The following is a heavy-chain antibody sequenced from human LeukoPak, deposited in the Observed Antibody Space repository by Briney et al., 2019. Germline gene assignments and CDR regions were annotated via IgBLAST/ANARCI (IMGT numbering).Heavy chain of an antibody. CDR3: ATDEAATGRLDY. D-gene: IGHD1-1*01. CDR1: GFNFRNYW. CDR2: VNSDGSST. Sequence: GGSLRLSCAASGFNFRNYWMHWVRQAPGKGLVWVSRVNSDGSSTSYADSVKGRFTISRDNAENTLYLQINSLRAEDTAVYYCATDEAATGRLDYWGQGTLVTDSS. J-gene: IGHJ4*02. V-gene: IGHV3-74*01.